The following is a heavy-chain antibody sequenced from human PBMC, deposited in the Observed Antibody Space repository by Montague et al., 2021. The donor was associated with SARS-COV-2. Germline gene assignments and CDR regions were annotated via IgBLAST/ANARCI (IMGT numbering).Heavy chain of an antibody. J-gene: IGHJ3*02. CDR2: IYYSGST. Sequence: SETLSLTCVVSGGSISSSSYYWGWIRQPPGKGLEWIGSIYYSGSTYYNPSLKSRVTISVDTSKNQFSLKLSSVTAADTAVYYCARQENSSGWFKPDAFDIWGQGTMVTVSS. V-gene: IGHV4-39*01. CDR3: ARQENSSGWFKPDAFDI. CDR1: GGSISSSSYY. D-gene: IGHD6-19*01.